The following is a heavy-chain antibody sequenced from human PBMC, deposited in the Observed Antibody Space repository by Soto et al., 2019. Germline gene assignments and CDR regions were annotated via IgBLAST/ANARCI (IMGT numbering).Heavy chain of an antibody. Sequence: PXXSLRLSFAASGFTFSSYAMGWVPQAPGKGLEWVSDISHSGGSTYYADSVKGRFTISRDNSKNTLYLQMNSLRAEDTAVYYCAPRESIDYYYYGMDVWGQGTTVTVSS. D-gene: IGHD2-15*01. CDR3: APRESIDYYYYGMDV. J-gene: IGHJ6*02. CDR1: GFTFSSYA. V-gene: IGHV3-23*01. CDR2: ISHSGGST.